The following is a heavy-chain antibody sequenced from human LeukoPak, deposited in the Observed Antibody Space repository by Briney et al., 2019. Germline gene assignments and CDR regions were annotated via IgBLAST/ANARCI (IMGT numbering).Heavy chain of an antibody. CDR3: ARQGVGGSFDY. CDR1: GYTFSDYY. V-gene: IGHV5-51*01. Sequence: GESLKISCQASGYTFSDYYIAWVRQMPGKGLEWMGILYPSDSYASYSPSFQGQVTISADKSITTAFLQWSSLNASDTAMYYCARQGVGGSFDYWGQGTLVAVSS. CDR2: LYPSDSYA. J-gene: IGHJ4*02. D-gene: IGHD1-26*01.